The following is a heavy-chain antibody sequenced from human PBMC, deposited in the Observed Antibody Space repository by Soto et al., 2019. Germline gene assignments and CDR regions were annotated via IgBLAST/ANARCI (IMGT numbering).Heavy chain of an antibody. D-gene: IGHD1-1*01. CDR1: DFTFSNYW. CDR2: IKPDGSEE. J-gene: IGHJ6*02. Sequence: ESGGGLVQPGGSLRLSCAASDFTFSNYWMTWVRQAPGKGLEWVANIKPDGSEEYYVDSVKGRFTVSRDNSKNSLYLQMDSLRAEDTAVYYCARLDSSLVHYGMDVWGQGTTVTVSS. V-gene: IGHV3-7*01. CDR3: ARLDSSLVHYGMDV.